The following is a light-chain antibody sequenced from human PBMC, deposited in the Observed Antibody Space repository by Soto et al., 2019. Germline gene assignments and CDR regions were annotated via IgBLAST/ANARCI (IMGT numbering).Light chain of an antibody. CDR1: QSVSKY. CDR3: QQYGGSPQT. J-gene: IGKJ1*01. CDR2: GAS. Sequence: EIVLTQSPGTLALSPGEGATLSCRASQSVSKYLAWYQQKPGQAPRLLIYGASSRATGIPDSFSGSGSGTDFNITISRLEPEDFAVYYCQQYGGSPQTFGQGTKVEIK. V-gene: IGKV3-20*01.